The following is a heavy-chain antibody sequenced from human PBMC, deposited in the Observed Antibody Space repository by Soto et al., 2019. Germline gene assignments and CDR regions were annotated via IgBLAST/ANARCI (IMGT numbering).Heavy chain of an antibody. V-gene: IGHV1-69*06. CDR1: GGTFTTYD. CDR3: ARDRSSSWYNGTFYFDS. J-gene: IGHJ4*02. CDR2: IIPLFDAT. Sequence: QVQLVQSGAEVRKPGSSVKVSCKASGGTFTTYDISWVRQAPGQGLEWMGGIIPLFDATKYAQKFQGRVTMPADKSTGTAYMELSSLRSEDTAMYYCARDRSSSWYNGTFYFDSWGQGTLVTVSS. D-gene: IGHD6-19*01.